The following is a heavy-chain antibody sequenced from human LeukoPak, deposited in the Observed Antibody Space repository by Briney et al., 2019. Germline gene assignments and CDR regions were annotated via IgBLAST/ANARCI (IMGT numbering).Heavy chain of an antibody. Sequence: PGGSLRLSCAASGFTFSSYGMHWVRQAPGKGLEWVAFIRYDGSNKYYADSVKGRFTISRDNSKNTLYLQMNSLRAEDTAVYYCAKGWDIVVVVAENFDYWGQGTLVTVSS. V-gene: IGHV3-30*02. CDR1: GFTFSSYG. CDR2: IRYDGSNK. CDR3: AKGWDIVVVVAENFDY. J-gene: IGHJ4*02. D-gene: IGHD2-15*01.